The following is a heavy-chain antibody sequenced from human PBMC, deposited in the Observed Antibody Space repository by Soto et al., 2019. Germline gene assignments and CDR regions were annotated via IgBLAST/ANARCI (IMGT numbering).Heavy chain of an antibody. Sequence: SETLSLTCAVYGGSFSSFYWGWIRQSPGKGLEWIGYVYYSGSTDYNPSLKSRVTISVDTSKNQFSLNLNSVTAADTAVYFCARMVRGNSNFDYWGQGTLVTVSS. CDR2: VYYSGST. V-gene: IGHV4-59*04. CDR3: ARMVRGNSNFDY. J-gene: IGHJ4*02. D-gene: IGHD3-10*01. CDR1: GGSFSSFY.